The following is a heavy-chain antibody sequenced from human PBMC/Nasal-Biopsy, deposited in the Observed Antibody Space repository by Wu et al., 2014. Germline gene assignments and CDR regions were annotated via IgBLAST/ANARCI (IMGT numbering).Heavy chain of an antibody. Sequence: LRLSCAVSGFNFSSYGMHWVRQAPGKGLEWLGVVSSDGSKEKLADSVKGRFTISRDNSKRTLYLQMNTLRSEDTAVYYCAKLSGLGTGTYNYDRSGYYPKFDSWGQGTLVTVSS. D-gene: IGHD3-22*01. J-gene: IGHJ4*02. CDR2: VSSDGSKE. CDR3: AKLSGLGTGTYNYDRSGYYPKFDS. V-gene: IGHV3-30*18. CDR1: GFNFSSYG.